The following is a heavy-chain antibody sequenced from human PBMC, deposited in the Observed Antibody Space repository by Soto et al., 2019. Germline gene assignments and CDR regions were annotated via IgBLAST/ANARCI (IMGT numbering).Heavy chain of an antibody. CDR3: AKEEVVVAATDYYYYMDV. V-gene: IGHV3-9*01. J-gene: IGHJ6*03. CDR2: ISWNSGSI. Sequence: EVQLVESGGGLVQPGRSLRLSCAASGFTFDDYAMHWVRQAPGKGLEWVSGISWNSGSIGYADSVKGRFTISRDNAKNSLYLQMNSLRAEDTALYYCAKEEVVVAATDYYYYMDVWGKGTTVTVSS. D-gene: IGHD2-15*01. CDR1: GFTFDDYA.